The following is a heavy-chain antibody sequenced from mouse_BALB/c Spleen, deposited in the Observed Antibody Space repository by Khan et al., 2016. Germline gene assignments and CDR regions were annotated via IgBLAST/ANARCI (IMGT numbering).Heavy chain of an antibody. CDR1: GFYIKDTY. J-gene: IGHJ2*01. CDR3: ARQPGTWFDY. CDR2: IDPANGNT. Sequence: VQLQQSGAELVKPGASVKLSCTASGFYIKDTYMHWVKQRPEQGLECIGRIDPANGNTKYDPKFQGKATITADTSSNTAYLQLSSLTSEDTDVYSCARQPGTWFDYRGQGTTLTVSS. D-gene: IGHD4-1*01. V-gene: IGHV14-3*02.